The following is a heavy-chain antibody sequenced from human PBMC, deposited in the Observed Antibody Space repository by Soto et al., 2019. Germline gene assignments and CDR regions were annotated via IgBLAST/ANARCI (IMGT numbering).Heavy chain of an antibody. CDR3: ARDSGFYDILTG. V-gene: IGHV3-21*01. CDR2: ISSSSSYI. Sequence: EVQLVESGGGLVKPGGSLRLSCAASGFTFSSYSMNWVRQSPGKGLEWVSSISSSSSYIYYADSVKGQFTISRDNAKNSLYLQMNSLRAEDTAVYYCARDSGFYDILTGWGQGTLVTVSS. D-gene: IGHD3-9*01. CDR1: GFTFSSYS. J-gene: IGHJ4*02.